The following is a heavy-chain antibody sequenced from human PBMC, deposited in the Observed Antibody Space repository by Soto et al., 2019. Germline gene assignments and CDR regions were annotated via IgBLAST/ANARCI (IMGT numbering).Heavy chain of an antibody. J-gene: IGHJ5*02. V-gene: IGHV4-61*01. CDR3: ARDLDP. CDR1: GGSVSSGSYY. Sequence: SETLSLTCTVSGGSVSSGSYYWSWIRQPPGKGLEWIGYIYYSGSTNYNPSLKSRVTISVDTSKNQFSLKLSSVTAADTAVYYCARDLDPWGQGTLVTVSS. CDR2: IYYSGST.